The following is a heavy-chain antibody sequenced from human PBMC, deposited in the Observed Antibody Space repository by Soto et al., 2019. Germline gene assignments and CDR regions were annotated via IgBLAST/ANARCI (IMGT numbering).Heavy chain of an antibody. Sequence: EVQLLESGGGLVQPGGSLRLSCAASGFTFSSYAMSWVRQAPGKGLEWVSAISGSGGSTYYADSVKGRFTISRDNSKNTLYRQMNSLRAEDTAVYYCARSSYGYIFYFDYWGQGTLVTVSS. CDR2: ISGSGGST. CDR3: ARSSYGYIFYFDY. CDR1: GFTFSSYA. J-gene: IGHJ4*02. D-gene: IGHD5-18*01. V-gene: IGHV3-23*01.